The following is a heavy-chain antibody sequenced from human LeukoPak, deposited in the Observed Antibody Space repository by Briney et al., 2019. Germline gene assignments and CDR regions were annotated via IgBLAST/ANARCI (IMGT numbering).Heavy chain of an antibody. D-gene: IGHD3-9*01. J-gene: IGHJ4*02. V-gene: IGHV4-59*01. CDR1: GGSISSYY. CDR3: AKDSLRYFDWSSLDY. CDR2: IYYSGST. Sequence: SETLSLTCTVSGGSISSYYWSWIRQPPGKGLEWIGYIYYSGSTNYNPSLKSRVTISVDTSKNQFSLKLSSVTAADTAVYYCAKDSLRYFDWSSLDYWGQGTLVTVSS.